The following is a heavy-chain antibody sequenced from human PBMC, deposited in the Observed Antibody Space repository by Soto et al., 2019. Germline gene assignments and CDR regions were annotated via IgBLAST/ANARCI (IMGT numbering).Heavy chain of an antibody. D-gene: IGHD3-3*02. J-gene: IGHJ4*02. V-gene: IGHV3-23*01. CDR2: ISDGDGST. CDR3: AQALRDTFMGGL. Sequence: EEKLLESGGGLVQPGGSLRLSCAASGFTFSHYAMNWVRQAPGKGLEWISTISDGDGSTYYADSVKGRFTISRDNSKNMVYLQMNSLRAEDTGAYYCAQALRDTFMGGLWGQGTLVTVSS. CDR1: GFTFSHYA.